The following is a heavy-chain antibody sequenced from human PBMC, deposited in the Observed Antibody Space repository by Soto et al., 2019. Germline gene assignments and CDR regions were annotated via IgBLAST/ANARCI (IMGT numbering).Heavy chain of an antibody. Sequence: SETLSLTCAVYGGSFSGYYWSWILQPPGKGLEWIGEINHSGSTNYNPSLKSRVTISVDTSKNQFSLKLSSVTAADTAVYYCARRGWSQYYYYMDLWGKGTTVTVSS. CDR2: INHSGST. CDR1: GGSFSGYY. J-gene: IGHJ6*03. CDR3: ARRGWSQYYYYMDL. D-gene: IGHD6-19*01. V-gene: IGHV4-34*01.